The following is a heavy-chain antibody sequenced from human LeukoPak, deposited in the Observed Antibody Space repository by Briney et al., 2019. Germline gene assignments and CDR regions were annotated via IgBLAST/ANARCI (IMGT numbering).Heavy chain of an antibody. J-gene: IGHJ4*02. V-gene: IGHV4-30-2*01. CDR2: TYHSGST. CDR1: GGSISSGGYS. D-gene: IGHD5-18*01. Sequence: PSQTLSLTCAVSGGSISSGGYSWSWIRQPPGKGLEWIGYTYHSGSTYYNPSLKSRVTISVDRSKNQFSLKLSSVTAADTAVYYCARARYSYGYPYFDYWGQGTLVTVSS. CDR3: ARARYSYGYPYFDY.